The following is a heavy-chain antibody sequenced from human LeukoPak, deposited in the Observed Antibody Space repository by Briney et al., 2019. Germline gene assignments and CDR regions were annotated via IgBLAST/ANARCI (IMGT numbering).Heavy chain of an antibody. V-gene: IGHV3-53*01. CDR1: GFTVSSNY. D-gene: IGHD6-13*01. CDR3: ARGGVYSSSWYFW. J-gene: IGHJ4*02. Sequence: GGSLRLSCAASGFTVSSNYMSWVRQAPGKGLEWVSVIYSGGSTYYADSVKGRFTISRDNPKNTLYLQMNSLRAEDTAVYYCARGGVYSSSWYFWWGQGTLVTVSS. CDR2: IYSGGST.